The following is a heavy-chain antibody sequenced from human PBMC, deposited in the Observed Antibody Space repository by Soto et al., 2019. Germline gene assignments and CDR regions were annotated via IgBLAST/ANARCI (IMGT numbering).Heavy chain of an antibody. CDR1: GFTFSSYA. Sequence: GGSLRLSCAASGFTFSSYAMSWVRQAPGKGLEWVSAISGSGGSTYYADSVKGRFTISRDNSKNTLYLQMNSLRAEDTAVYYCAKSVARIAVAGTKYYFDYWGQGTLVTVSS. V-gene: IGHV3-23*01. CDR2: ISGSGGST. D-gene: IGHD6-19*01. CDR3: AKSVARIAVAGTKYYFDY. J-gene: IGHJ4*02.